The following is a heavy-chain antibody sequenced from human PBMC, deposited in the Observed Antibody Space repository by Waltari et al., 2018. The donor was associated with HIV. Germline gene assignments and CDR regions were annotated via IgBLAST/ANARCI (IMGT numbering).Heavy chain of an antibody. V-gene: IGHV3-30-3*01. D-gene: IGHD3-22*01. J-gene: IGHJ6*02. CDR2: ISYDGSNK. CDR1: GFTFSSYA. CDR3: ARDPYYYDTTYGMDV. Sequence: QVQLVESGGGVVQPGRSLRLSCAASGFTFSSYAMHWVRQAPGKGLEWVAVISYDGSNKYYADSVKGRFTISRDNSKNTLYLQMNSLRAEDTAVYYCARDPYYYDTTYGMDVWGQGP.